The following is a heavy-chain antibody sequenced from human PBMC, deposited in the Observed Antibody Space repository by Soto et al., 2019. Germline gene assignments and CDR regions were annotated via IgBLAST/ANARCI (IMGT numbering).Heavy chain of an antibody. CDR3: ARDFGEYCSSTSCYPATPNYYYYGMDV. CDR1: GYTFTSYY. V-gene: IGHV1-46*01. Sequence: ASVKVSCKASGYTFTSYYMHWVRQAPGQGLEWMGIINPSGGSTSYAQKFQDRVTMTRDTSTSTVYMELSSLRSEDTAVYYCARDFGEYCSSTSCYPATPNYYYYGMDVWGQGTTVTVSS. CDR2: INPSGGST. D-gene: IGHD2-2*01. J-gene: IGHJ6*02.